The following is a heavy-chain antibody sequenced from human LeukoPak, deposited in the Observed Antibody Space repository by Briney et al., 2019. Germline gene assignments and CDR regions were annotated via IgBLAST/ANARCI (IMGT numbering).Heavy chain of an antibody. V-gene: IGHV4-34*01. CDR3: ARGGTIFGVVLFDP. CDR2: INHSGST. J-gene: IGHJ5*02. Sequence: SETLSLTCAVYGGSFSGYYWSWIRQPPGKGLEWIGEINHSGSTNYNPSLKSRVTISVDTSKNQFSLKLSSVTAADTAVNYCARGGTIFGVVLFDPWGQGTLVTVSS. D-gene: IGHD3-3*01. CDR1: GGSFSGYY.